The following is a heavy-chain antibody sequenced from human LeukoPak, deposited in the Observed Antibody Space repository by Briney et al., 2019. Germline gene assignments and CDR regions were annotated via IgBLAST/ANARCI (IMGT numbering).Heavy chain of an antibody. CDR2: IYSGGST. V-gene: IGHV3-53*01. D-gene: IGHD6-19*01. J-gene: IGHJ4*02. CDR3: ARLNNPSSGWAYYFDY. CDR1: GFIVSSSY. Sequence: GGSLRLSCAASGFIVSSSYMSWVRQAPGKGLEWVSVIYSGGSTYYADSVKGRFTISRDNSKNTLYLQMNSLRAEDTAVYYCARLNNPSSGWAYYFDYWGQGTLVTVSS.